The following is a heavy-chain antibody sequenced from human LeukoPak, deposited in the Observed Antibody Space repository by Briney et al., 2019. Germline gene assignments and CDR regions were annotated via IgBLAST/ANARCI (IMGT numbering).Heavy chain of an antibody. Sequence: GGSLRLSCAASGFTFSSYSMNWVRQAPGKGLGWVANINQDGSAQYYVDSVKGRFTFSRDNAMNSLFLQMNSLRAEDTAVYYCARDVHGGAFDYWGQGTLVTVSS. CDR2: INQDGSAQ. D-gene: IGHD4-23*01. J-gene: IGHJ4*02. CDR3: ARDVHGGAFDY. V-gene: IGHV3-7*01. CDR1: GFTFSSYS.